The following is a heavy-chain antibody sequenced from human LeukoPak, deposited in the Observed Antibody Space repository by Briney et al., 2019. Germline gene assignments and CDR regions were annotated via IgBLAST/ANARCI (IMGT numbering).Heavy chain of an antibody. CDR1: GFTFSSYA. CDR3: ARVEASGYDYGAFDY. CDR2: IKQDGSEK. D-gene: IGHD5-12*01. J-gene: IGHJ4*02. V-gene: IGHV3-7*01. Sequence: GGSLRLSCAASGFTFSSYAMSWVRQAPGKGLEWVANIKQDGSEKYYVDSVKGRFTISRDNAKNSLYLQMNSLRAEDTAVYYCARVEASGYDYGAFDYWGQGTLVTVSS.